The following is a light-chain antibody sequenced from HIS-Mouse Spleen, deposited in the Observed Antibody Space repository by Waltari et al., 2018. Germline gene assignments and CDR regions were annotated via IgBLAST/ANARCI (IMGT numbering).Light chain of an antibody. Sequence: QSALTQPASVSGSPGQSIIISCTGTSSAVGSYNLVPCYQQHPGKAPQLMIYECSKLPSGVSNRFSGSMSRNTASLTISGLQAEDEADYYCCSYAGSSTWVFGGGTKLTVL. J-gene: IGLJ3*02. CDR2: ECS. CDR3: CSYAGSSTWV. V-gene: IGLV2-23*01. CDR1: SSAVGSYNL.